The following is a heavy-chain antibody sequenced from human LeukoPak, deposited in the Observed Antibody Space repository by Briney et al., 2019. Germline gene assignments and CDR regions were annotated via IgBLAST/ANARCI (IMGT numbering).Heavy chain of an antibody. V-gene: IGHV4-59*01. J-gene: IGHJ6*01. CDR2: IYDSGST. Sequence: SETLSLTCTVSGGSISSYYWSWIRQPPGKGLEWIGYIYDSGSTNYNPSLKSRVTISVDTSKNQFSLKLSSVTAADTAVYYCARVGGTNYYYYGMDVWGPRDHGHRLL. CDR3: ARVGGTNYYYYGMDV. CDR1: GGSISSYY. D-gene: IGHD1-1*01.